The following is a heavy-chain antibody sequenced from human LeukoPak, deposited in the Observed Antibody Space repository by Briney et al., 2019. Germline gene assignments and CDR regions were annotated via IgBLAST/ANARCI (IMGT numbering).Heavy chain of an antibody. D-gene: IGHD6-19*01. CDR3: ARSRGAGPGAYFDY. V-gene: IGHV3-11*03. CDR2: ISNTGRYT. J-gene: IGHJ4*02. CDR1: GFSFAVEY. Sequence: GGSLRLSCAVSGFSFAVEYKSWIRQAPGQGLEAGSYISNTGRYTNYTDSLGGRFTPSRDNTENSLYLQMNSLRAEDTAVYYCARSRGAGPGAYFDYWGQGTLVTVTS.